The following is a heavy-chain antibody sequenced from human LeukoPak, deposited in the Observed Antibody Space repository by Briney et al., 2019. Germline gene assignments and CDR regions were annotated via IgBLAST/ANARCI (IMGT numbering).Heavy chain of an antibody. CDR1: GGSISSYY. J-gene: IGHJ4*02. Sequence: SETLSLTCTVSGGSISSYYWTWIRQPPGKGLEWIGYIYYSGSTNYNPSFKSRVTISVDTSKNQFSLKLNSVTAADTAFYYCARSGSYHNNFDYWGQGTLVTVSS. D-gene: IGHD1-26*01. V-gene: IGHV4-59*01. CDR2: IYYSGST. CDR3: ARSGSYHNNFDY.